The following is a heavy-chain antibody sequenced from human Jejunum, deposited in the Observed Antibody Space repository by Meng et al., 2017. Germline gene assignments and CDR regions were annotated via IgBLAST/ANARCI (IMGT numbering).Heavy chain of an antibody. CDR2: VYYSGHT. CDR3: ARTPLYSGSYYFDP. D-gene: IGHD1-26*01. J-gene: IGHJ4*02. V-gene: IGHV4-61*03. Sequence: HVQLQESGPGLVRPSETLSLTCTVSGDSVSSDNYYWSWIRQPPGKGLEWIGYVYYSGHTDCNPSLKSRLSISIDTSKNHFSLKLSSVTAADTAAYYCARTPLYSGSYYFDPWGQGALVTVSS. CDR1: GDSVSSDNYY.